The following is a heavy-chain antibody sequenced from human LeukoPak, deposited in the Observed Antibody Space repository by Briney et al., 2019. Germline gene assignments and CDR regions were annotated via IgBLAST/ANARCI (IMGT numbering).Heavy chain of an antibody. CDR1: GGFISSGGYY. CDR2: IYYSGST. CDR3: ARFLHIVVVTAILSWFDP. D-gene: IGHD2-21*02. V-gene: IGHV4-31*03. Sequence: PSETLSLTCTVSGGFISSGGYYWSWIRQHPGKGLEWIGYIYYSGSTYYNPSLKSRVTISVDTSKNQFPLKLSSVTAADTAVYYCARFLHIVVVTAILSWFDPWGQGTLVTVSS. J-gene: IGHJ5*02.